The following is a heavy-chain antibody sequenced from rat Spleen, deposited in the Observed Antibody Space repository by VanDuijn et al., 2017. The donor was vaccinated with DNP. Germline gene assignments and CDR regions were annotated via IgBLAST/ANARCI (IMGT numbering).Heavy chain of an antibody. CDR2: INTDGSST. Sequence: EVQLVETGGGLVQPGRSLKLSCVASGFTFTNYWMYWIRQAPGKGLEWVSSINTDGSSTYYPASVKGRITISRDTEKNTGNMQINMLRSEETAKNSCATKLGEDGGQGVIGTVSS. D-gene: IGHD4-3*01. CDR1: GFTFTNYW. J-gene: IGHJ2*01. CDR3: ATKLGED. V-gene: IGHV5-58*01.